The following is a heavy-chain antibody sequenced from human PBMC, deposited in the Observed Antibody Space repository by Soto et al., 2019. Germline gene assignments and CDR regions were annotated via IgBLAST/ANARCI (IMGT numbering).Heavy chain of an antibody. D-gene: IGHD3-22*01. Sequence: SETLSLTCTVSGGSISSSSYYWGWIRQPPGKGLEWIGSIYYSGSTYYNPSLKSRVTISVDTSKNQFSLKLSSVTAADTAVYYCARQGYDSSGYPFDYRGQGTLVTV. V-gene: IGHV4-39*01. J-gene: IGHJ4*02. CDR3: ARQGYDSSGYPFDY. CDR1: GGSISSSSYY. CDR2: IYYSGST.